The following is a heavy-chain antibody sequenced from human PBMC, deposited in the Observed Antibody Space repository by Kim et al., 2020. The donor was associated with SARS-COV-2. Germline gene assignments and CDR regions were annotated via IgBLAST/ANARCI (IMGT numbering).Heavy chain of an antibody. Sequence: DSVKGRFTISRDNSKKTLYLQMNRLRAEDTAVYDCAKANSSRTQRGYCDYWGHGTLVTVSS. CDR3: AKANSSRTQRGYCDY. J-gene: IGHJ4*01. D-gene: IGHD1-1*01. V-gene: IGHV3-30*02.